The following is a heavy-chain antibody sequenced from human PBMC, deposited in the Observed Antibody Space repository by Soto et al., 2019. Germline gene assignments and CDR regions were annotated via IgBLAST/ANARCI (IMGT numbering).Heavy chain of an antibody. D-gene: IGHD5-18*01. J-gene: IGHJ2*01. CDR3: AHRRVDTTVDHPKKAHWYFDL. CDR2: IYWDDDK. CDR1: GSSLSTNGAG. Sequence: QITLRESGPTLVKPTQTLTLTCTFSGSSLSTNGAGVGWIRQPPGKALEWLALIYWDDDKHYRPSLKSRLTITKDTSKNQVVLTMTNMDPEDTATYYCAHRRVDTTVDHPKKAHWYFDLWGRGTLVTVSS. V-gene: IGHV2-5*02.